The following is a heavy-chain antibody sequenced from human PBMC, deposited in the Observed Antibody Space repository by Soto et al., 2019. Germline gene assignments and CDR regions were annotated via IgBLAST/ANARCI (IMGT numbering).Heavy chain of an antibody. CDR2: IDQSGST. V-gene: IGHV4-39*01. J-gene: IGHJ4*02. CDR3: ARHPMVRGVIISFDY. CDR1: GGSISSGDYY. Sequence: SETLSLTCSVSGGSISSGDYYCNWIRQPPGEGLEWIGKIDQSGSTNYNPSLKSRVSISIDRSKNQFSLNLNSVAAADTAVYYCARHPMVRGVIISFDYWGQGTLVTVSS. D-gene: IGHD3-10*01.